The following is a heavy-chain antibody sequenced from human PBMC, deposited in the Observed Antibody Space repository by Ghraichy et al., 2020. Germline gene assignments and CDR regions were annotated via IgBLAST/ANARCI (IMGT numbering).Heavy chain of an antibody. CDR2: ISGSGGST. J-gene: IGHJ4*02. CDR1: GFTFSSYA. D-gene: IGHD3-16*02. CDR3: AKDRDYDYVWGRYRQNYFDY. Sequence: GGSLRLSCAASGFTFSSYAMSWVRQAPGKGLEWVSAISGSGGSTYYADSVKGRFTISRDNSKNTLYLQMNSLRAEDTAVYYCAKDRDYDYVWGRYRQNYFDYWGQGTLVTVSS. V-gene: IGHV3-23*01.